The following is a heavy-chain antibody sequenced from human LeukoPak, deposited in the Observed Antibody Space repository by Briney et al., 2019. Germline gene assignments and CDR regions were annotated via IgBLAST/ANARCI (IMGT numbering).Heavy chain of an antibody. V-gene: IGHV4-39*01. J-gene: IGHJ5*02. CDR1: GGSISSSSYY. CDR2: IYYSGST. D-gene: IGHD3-10*01. Sequence: PSETLSLTCTVSGGSISSSSYYWGWIRQPPGKGVEWIGSIYYSGSTYYNPSLKSRVTISVDTSKNQFSLKLSSVTAADTAVYYCASPNRWFNRFDPWGQGTLVTVSS. CDR3: ASPNRWFNRFDP.